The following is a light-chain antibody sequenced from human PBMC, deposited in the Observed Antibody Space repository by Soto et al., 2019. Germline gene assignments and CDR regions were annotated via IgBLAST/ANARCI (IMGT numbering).Light chain of an antibody. J-gene: IGKJ3*01. V-gene: IGKV3-20*01. CDR3: QQFVGSPPS. CDR2: GAS. Sequence: EIVLTQSPGTLSLSPGERATLSCRASQSVSSSYLAWYQQKPGQAPRLLIYGASSRATGIPDRFSGSGSGTDFTLTITRLEPEDFAVYYCQQFVGSPPSFGPGTKVDIK. CDR1: QSVSSSY.